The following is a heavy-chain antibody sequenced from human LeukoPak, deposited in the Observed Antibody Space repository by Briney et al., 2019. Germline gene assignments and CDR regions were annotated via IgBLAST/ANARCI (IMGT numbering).Heavy chain of an antibody. CDR1: GGSFTDYY. Sequence: PSETLSLTCTVSGGSFTDYYWGWIRQPPGKGLEWIGSIYYRGNTFYNPSLKSRVTISVDTSKNQFSLKLNSVTAADTAVYYCARPGWGSGSYYDYWGQGTLVTVSS. CDR3: ARPGWGSGSYYDY. V-gene: IGHV4-39*01. D-gene: IGHD3-10*01. CDR2: IYYRGNT. J-gene: IGHJ4*02.